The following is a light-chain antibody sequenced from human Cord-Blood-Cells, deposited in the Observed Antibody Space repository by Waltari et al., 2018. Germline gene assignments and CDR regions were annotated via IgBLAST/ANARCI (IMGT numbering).Light chain of an antibody. CDR2: STS. Sequence: VALPQPLLTVSSGVTVALTCASSAGSVTSGYYPNWFQQKPGQAPRALIYSTSNKHSWTPARFSGSLLGGKAALTLSGVQPEDEAEYYCLLYYGGAHWVFGGGTKLTVL. J-gene: IGLJ3*02. V-gene: IGLV7-43*01. CDR1: AGSVTSGYY. CDR3: LLYYGGAHWV.